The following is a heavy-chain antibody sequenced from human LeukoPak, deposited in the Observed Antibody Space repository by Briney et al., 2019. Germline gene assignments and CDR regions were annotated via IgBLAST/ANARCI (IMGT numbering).Heavy chain of an antibody. CDR2: ISSGGNT. CDR3: TKDRRQWVVPYFDS. V-gene: IGHV3-23*01. J-gene: IGHJ4*02. CDR1: GFTFSTYA. Sequence: GGSLRLSCAASGFTFSTYAMSWVRHTPGKGLEGVSGISSGGNTQYTDSVKGRFTVSRDNSKNTLQLQMDSLSAEDTAIYYCTKDRRQWVVPYFDSWGQGTVVTVSS. D-gene: IGHD6-19*01.